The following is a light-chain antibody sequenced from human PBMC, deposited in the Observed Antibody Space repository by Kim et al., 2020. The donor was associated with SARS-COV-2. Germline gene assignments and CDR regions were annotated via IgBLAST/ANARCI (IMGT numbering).Light chain of an antibody. CDR2: DAS. V-gene: IGKV1-5*01. CDR3: QQYKTYPWT. J-gene: IGKJ1*01. CDR1: PSIDTW. Sequence: EPVGNRCTITGRASPSIDTWLAWYQQKPGKAPKLLIYDASSLESGVPSRFSGGGSAAEFTLTITSLQPDDFATYFCQQYKTYPWTFGQGTKVEIK.